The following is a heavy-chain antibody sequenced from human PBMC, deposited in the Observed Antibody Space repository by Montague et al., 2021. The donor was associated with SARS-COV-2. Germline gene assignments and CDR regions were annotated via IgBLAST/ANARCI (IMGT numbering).Heavy chain of an antibody. CDR1: GLVFSNFA. J-gene: IGHJ3*01. V-gene: IGHV3-30*04. CDR3: ARDRVPPDYRDAFDL. CDR2: ITYDGIDK. D-gene: IGHD4/OR15-4a*01. Sequence: SLRLSCAASGLVFSNFAFHWVRQAPGKGLEWVAIITYDGIDKFYADSVKGRFTISRDNSKNTLYLRMNSLTPEDTAVYYCARDRVPPDYRDAFDLWGQGTLVTVSS.